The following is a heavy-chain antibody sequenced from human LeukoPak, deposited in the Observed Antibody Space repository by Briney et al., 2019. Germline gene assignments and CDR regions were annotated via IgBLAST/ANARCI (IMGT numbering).Heavy chain of an antibody. CDR2: ISWNSGSI. Sequence: GGSLRLSCAASGFTFDDYAMHWVRHAPGKGLEWVSGISWNSGSIGYADSVKGRFTISRDNAKNSLYLQMNSLRAEDTALYYCAKGGYDSSGYYYVNIDYWGQGTLVTVSS. CDR1: GFTFDDYA. D-gene: IGHD3-22*01. CDR3: AKGGYDSSGYYYVNIDY. V-gene: IGHV3-9*01. J-gene: IGHJ4*02.